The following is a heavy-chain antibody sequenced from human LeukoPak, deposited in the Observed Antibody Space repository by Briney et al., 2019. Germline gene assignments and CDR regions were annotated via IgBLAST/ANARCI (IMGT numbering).Heavy chain of an antibody. D-gene: IGHD3-22*01. J-gene: IGHJ6*03. CDR2: IYYSGST. CDR1: GGSISSSSYY. Sequence: SETLSLTCTVSGGSISSSSYYWGWIRQPPGTGLEWIGSIYYSGSTYYNPSLKSRVTISVDTSKNQFSLKLSSVTAADTAVYYCARDSSGYFKGYYYYYMDVWGKGTTVIVSS. V-gene: IGHV4-39*07. CDR3: ARDSSGYFKGYYYYYMDV.